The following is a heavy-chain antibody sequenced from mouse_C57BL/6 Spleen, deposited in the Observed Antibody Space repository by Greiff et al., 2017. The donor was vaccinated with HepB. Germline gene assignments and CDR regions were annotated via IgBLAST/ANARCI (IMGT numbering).Heavy chain of an antibody. CDR3: AREGVVAIPYYAMDY. V-gene: IGHV1-22*01. Sequence: VQLQQSGPELVKPGASVKMSCKASGYTFTDYNMHWVKQSHGKSLEWIGYINPNNGGTSYNQKFKGKATLTVNKYSSTAYMELRSLTSEDSAVYYCAREGVVAIPYYAMDYWGQGTSVTVSS. CDR2: INPNNGGT. CDR1: GYTFTDYN. J-gene: IGHJ4*01. D-gene: IGHD1-1*01.